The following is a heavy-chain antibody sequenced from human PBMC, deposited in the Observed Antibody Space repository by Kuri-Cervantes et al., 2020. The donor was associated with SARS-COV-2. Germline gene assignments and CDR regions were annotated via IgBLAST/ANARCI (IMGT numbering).Heavy chain of an antibody. J-gene: IGHJ3*02. CDR3: ARDDHDWGEGGAFDI. Sequence: GGALRLSCAASGFTFSSYWVSWVRQAPGKGLEWVANIKQDGSEKYYVDSVKGRSTISRDNAKNSLYLQMNSLRAEDTAVYYCARDDHDWGEGGAFDIWGQGTMVTVSS. CDR1: GFTFSSYW. D-gene: IGHD7-27*01. V-gene: IGHV3-7*01. CDR2: IKQDGSEK.